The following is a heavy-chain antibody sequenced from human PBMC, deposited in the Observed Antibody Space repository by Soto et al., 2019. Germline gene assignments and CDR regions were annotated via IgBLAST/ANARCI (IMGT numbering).Heavy chain of an antibody. CDR3: ARDVGGSSLFDY. J-gene: IGHJ4*02. V-gene: IGHV3-23*01. D-gene: IGHD1-26*01. CDR1: GFTFSTYA. Sequence: EVQLLESGGGLVQPGGSLRLSCAGSGFTFSTYAMAWVRQAPGKALEWVSTISDSGSNTHYVDSVEGRFTISRDNSKSTVFLHMNSLIADDSAVYYCARDVGGSSLFDYWGQGTLVTVSS. CDR2: ISDSGSNT.